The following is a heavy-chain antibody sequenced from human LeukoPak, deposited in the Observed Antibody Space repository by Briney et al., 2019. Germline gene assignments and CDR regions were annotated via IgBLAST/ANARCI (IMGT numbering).Heavy chain of an antibody. CDR2: INPNSGGT. CDR3: ARLGFGYSSSPGYYDSSGYSYFDY. V-gene: IGHV1-2*02. Sequence: ASVKVSCKASGYTFTGYYMHWVRQAPGQGLEWMGWINPNSGGTNYAQKFQGRVTMTRDTSISTAYMELSRLRSDDTAVYYCARLGFGYSSSPGYYDSSGYSYFDYWGQGTLVTVSS. CDR1: GYTFTGYY. D-gene: IGHD3-22*01. J-gene: IGHJ4*02.